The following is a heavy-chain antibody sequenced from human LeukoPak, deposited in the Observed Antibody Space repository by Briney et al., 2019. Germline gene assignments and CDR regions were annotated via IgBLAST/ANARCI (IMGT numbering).Heavy chain of an antibody. Sequence: SETLSLTCTVSGGSISSYYWSWIRQPPGKGLEWIGYIYYSGSTYYKPSLKSRVTISVDTSKNQFSLKLSSVTAADTAVYYCAELGITMIGGVWGKGTTVTISS. J-gene: IGHJ6*04. D-gene: IGHD3-10*02. CDR1: GGSISSYY. CDR2: IYYSGST. CDR3: AELGITMIGGV. V-gene: IGHV4-59*01.